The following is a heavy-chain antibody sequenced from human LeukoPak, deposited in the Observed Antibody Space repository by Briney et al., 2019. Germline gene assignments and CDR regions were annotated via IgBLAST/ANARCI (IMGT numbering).Heavy chain of an antibody. J-gene: IGHJ4*02. Sequence: PSETLSLTCTVSGGSISSYYWSWIRQPPGKGLEWIGYIYYSGSTNYNPSLKSRVTISVDTSKNQFSLKLSSVTAADTAVCYCARGPPRSMGDYWGQGTLVTVSS. CDR1: GGSISSYY. CDR3: ARGPPRSMGDY. D-gene: IGHD1-14*01. CDR2: IYYSGST. V-gene: IGHV4-59*01.